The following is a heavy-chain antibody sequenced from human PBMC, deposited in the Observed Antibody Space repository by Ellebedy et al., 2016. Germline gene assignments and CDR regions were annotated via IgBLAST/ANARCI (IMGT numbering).Heavy chain of an antibody. CDR1: GYSISSGYY. J-gene: IGHJ3*02. CDR2: IYRSGST. Sequence: SETLSLXXTVSGYSISSGYYCVWIRQPPGKGPEWIASIYRSGSTYYNPSLRSRVAMSVDMSNNQFSLKVSSVTVADTAVYYCARQRVDGAFDIWGQGTMVTVSS. V-gene: IGHV4-38-2*02. D-gene: IGHD3-9*01. CDR3: ARQRVDGAFDI.